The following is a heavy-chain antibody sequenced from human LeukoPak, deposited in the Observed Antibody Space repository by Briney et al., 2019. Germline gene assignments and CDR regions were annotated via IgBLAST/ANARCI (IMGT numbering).Heavy chain of an antibody. Sequence: KSSETLSLTCAVYGWSFSGYYWSWIRQPPGKGLEWIGEINHSGSTNYNPSLKSRVTISVDTSKNQFSLKLSSVTAADTAVYYCARGRGCSSTSCYGRYSSKGELQYWGQGTMVTVSS. D-gene: IGHD2-2*01. CDR1: GWSFSGYY. V-gene: IGHV4-34*01. CDR2: INHSGST. CDR3: ARGRGCSSTSCYGRYSSKGELQY. J-gene: IGHJ4*02.